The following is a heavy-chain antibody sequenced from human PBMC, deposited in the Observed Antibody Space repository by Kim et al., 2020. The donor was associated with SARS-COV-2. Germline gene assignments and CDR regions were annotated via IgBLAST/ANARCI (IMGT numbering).Heavy chain of an antibody. D-gene: IGHD3-16*01. CDR1: GFTFSSYG. CDR2: ISYDGSNK. Sequence: GGSLRLSCAASGFTFSSYGMHWVRQAPGKGLEWVAVISYDGSNKYYADSVKGRFTISRDNSKNTLYLQMKSLRAEDTAVYYWARVGGVLATEGYWGQGTLVTVSS. V-gene: IGHV3-33*05. CDR3: ARVGGVLATEGY. J-gene: IGHJ4*02.